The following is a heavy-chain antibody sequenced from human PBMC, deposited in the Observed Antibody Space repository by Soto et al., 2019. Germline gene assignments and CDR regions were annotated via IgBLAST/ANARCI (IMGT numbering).Heavy chain of an antibody. D-gene: IGHD3-10*01. CDR3: ARERGFGELGHNWFDP. J-gene: IGHJ5*02. CDR2: INAGNGNT. CDR1: GYAFTSYA. V-gene: IGHV1-3*01. Sequence: ASVKVSCKASGYAFTSYAMHWVRQAPGQRLEWMGWINAGNGNTKYSQKFQGRVTITRDTSASTAYMELSSLRSEDTAVYYCARERGFGELGHNWFDPWGQGTLVTVSS.